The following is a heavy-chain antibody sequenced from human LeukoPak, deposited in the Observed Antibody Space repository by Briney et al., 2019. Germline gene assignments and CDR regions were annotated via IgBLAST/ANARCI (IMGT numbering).Heavy chain of an antibody. J-gene: IGHJ4*02. Sequence: ASVKVSCKASGGTFSSYAISWVRQAPGHGLEWMGRIIPIFGTANYAQKFQGRVTITADKSTSTASMELSTLRSEDTAVYYCARVHLTTPRIAVAGFLDYWGQGTLVTVSS. V-gene: IGHV1-69*06. D-gene: IGHD6-19*01. CDR3: ARVHLTTPRIAVAGFLDY. CDR2: IIPIFGTA. CDR1: GGTFSSYA.